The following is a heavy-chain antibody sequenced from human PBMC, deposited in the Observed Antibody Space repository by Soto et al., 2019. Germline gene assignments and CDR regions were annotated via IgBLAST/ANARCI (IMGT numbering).Heavy chain of an antibody. CDR2: ISHGEGT. V-gene: IGHV4-34*01. J-gene: IGHJ4*02. D-gene: IGHD5-18*01. Sequence: SETLSLTCAVHGGSLSGYYLSWIRQPPGKGLEWIGEISHGEGTNYASSLKSRVTISVDTSRDQFSLKLSSVTAADTAVYYCTRGVDTAKTGYWGQGTLVTSPQ. CDR3: TRGVDTAKTGY. CDR1: GGSLSGYY.